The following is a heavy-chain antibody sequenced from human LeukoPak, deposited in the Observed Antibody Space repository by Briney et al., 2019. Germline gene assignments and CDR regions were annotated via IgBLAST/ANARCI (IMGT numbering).Heavy chain of an antibody. Sequence: GGSLRLSCAASGFTFSSYGMHWVRQAPGKGLEWVAFIRYDGSNKYYADSVKGRFTISRDNAKNSLYLQMNSLRAEDTAVYYCARGKLFLYSSGWPEVDYWGQGTLVTVSS. CDR2: IRYDGSNK. D-gene: IGHD6-19*01. CDR1: GFTFSSYG. CDR3: ARGKLFLYSSGWPEVDY. V-gene: IGHV3-30*02. J-gene: IGHJ4*02.